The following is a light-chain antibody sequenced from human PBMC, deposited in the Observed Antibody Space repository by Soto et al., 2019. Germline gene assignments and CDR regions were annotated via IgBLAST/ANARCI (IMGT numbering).Light chain of an antibody. V-gene: IGLV2-14*01. Sequence: QSALTQPASVSGSPGQSITISCTGTSSDVGGYKYVSWYQHHPGKPPKLMIYEVSNRPSGVSNRFSGSKSGNTASLTISGLQAEDEADYYCTSYTGTTTLEGVFGGGTQLTVL. CDR3: TSYTGTTTLEGV. CDR1: SSDVGGYKY. J-gene: IGLJ7*01. CDR2: EVS.